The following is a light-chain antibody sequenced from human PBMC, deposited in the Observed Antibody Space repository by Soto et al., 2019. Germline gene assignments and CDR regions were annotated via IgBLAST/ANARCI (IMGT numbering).Light chain of an antibody. J-gene: IGLJ3*02. CDR1: SSDVGGYNY. Sequence: QSALTQPRSVSGSPGQSVTISCTGTSSDVGGYNYVSWYQQHPGKAPKVMIYDVSKRPSGVPDRFSGSKSGNTASLTISGLQAEDEADYYFCSYAGSYPWVFGGGTKLTVL. CDR3: CSYAGSYPWV. V-gene: IGLV2-11*01. CDR2: DVS.